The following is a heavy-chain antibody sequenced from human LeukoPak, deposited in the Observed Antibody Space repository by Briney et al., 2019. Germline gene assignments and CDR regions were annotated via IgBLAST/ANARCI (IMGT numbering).Heavy chain of an antibody. J-gene: IGHJ4*02. CDR1: GFTFSNYN. CDR3: ARLYSSTWYEVY. D-gene: IGHD6-13*01. CDR2: ISSSGSTI. V-gene: IGHV3-48*04. Sequence: GGSLRLSCAASGFTFSNYNMNWVRQAPGKGLEWVSYISSSGSTIYYADSVKGRFTISRDNAKKSLYLQMNSLRAEDTAVYYCARLYSSTWYEVYWGQGTLVTVSS.